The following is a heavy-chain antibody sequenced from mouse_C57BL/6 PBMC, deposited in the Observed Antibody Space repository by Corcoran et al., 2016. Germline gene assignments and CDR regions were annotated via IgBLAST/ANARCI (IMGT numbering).Heavy chain of an antibody. V-gene: IGHV9-3*01. Sequence: QIQLVQSGPELKKPGETVKISCKASGYTFTTCGMSWVKQAPGKGLKWMGWINTYSGVPTYADDFKGRFAFSLETPASTAYLQINNLKNEDTATYFCARGNRPDYWGRGTTLTVSS. J-gene: IGHJ2*01. CDR3: ARGNRPDY. D-gene: IGHD2-1*01. CDR1: GYTFTTCG. CDR2: INTYSGVP.